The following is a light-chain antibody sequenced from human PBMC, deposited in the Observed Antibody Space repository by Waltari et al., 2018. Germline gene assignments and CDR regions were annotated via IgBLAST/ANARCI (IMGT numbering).Light chain of an antibody. CDR2: DAT. V-gene: IGKV3-11*01. J-gene: IGKJ4*01. Sequence: EVVLTQSPATLSLSPGDTATLSCRASQGVSMYLPWYQHRPGQGPRLLIYDATNRATGIPARFGGSGSGTDFTLTISSLDPEDFAVYFCQQRSNWPMTFGGGTKVEIK. CDR3: QQRSNWPMT. CDR1: QGVSMY.